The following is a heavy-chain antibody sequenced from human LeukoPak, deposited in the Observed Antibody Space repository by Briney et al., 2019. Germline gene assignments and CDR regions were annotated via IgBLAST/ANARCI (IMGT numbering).Heavy chain of an antibody. CDR1: GFTFSDYY. Sequence: GGSLRLSCAASGFTFSDYYMSWIRQAPGKGLEWVSYISSSGSTIYYADSVKGRFTISRDNAKNSLYLQMNSLRAEDTAVYFCARDTYYYDSGGYYYVKWIDYWGQGTLVTVSS. V-gene: IGHV3-11*01. J-gene: IGHJ4*02. CDR3: ARDTYYYDSGGYYYVKWIDY. D-gene: IGHD3-22*01. CDR2: ISSSGSTI.